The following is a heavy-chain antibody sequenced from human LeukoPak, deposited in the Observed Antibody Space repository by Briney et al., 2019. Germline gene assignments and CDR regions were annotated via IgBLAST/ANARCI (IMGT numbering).Heavy chain of an antibody. D-gene: IGHD4/OR15-4a*01. CDR3: ARDQVWWPLGSLSYYMDV. CDR2: IYASGST. V-gene: IGHV4-61*02. J-gene: IGHJ6*03. Sequence: SETLSLTCIVSGGSISSNNYYWSWIRQPAGKGLEWIGRIYASGSTNYNPSLKSRVTMSVDTSKNQFSLKLSSVTAADTAVYYCARDQVWWPLGSLSYYMDVWGKGTTVTVSS. CDR1: GGSISSNNYY.